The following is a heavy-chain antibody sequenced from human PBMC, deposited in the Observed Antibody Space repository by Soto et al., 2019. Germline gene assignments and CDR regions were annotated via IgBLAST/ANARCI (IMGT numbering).Heavy chain of an antibody. CDR2: INPNSGGT. CDR3: ATSTADIVATTFDY. V-gene: IGHV1-2*04. D-gene: IGHD5-12*01. J-gene: IGHJ4*02. Sequence: ASVKVSCKASGYTFTGYYMHWVRQAPGQGLEWMGWINPNSGGTNYAQKFQGWVTMTRDTSISTAYMELSRLRSDDTAVYYCATSTADIVATTFDYWGQGTLVTVS. CDR1: GYTFTGYY.